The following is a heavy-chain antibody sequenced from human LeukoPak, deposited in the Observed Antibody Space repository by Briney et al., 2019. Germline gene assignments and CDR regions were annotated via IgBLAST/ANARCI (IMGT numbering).Heavy chain of an antibody. V-gene: IGHV3-53*01. D-gene: IGHD6-19*01. CDR2: IYSGGAT. CDR3: ARGRFSGPDDY. Sequence: GGSLRLSCAVSECSISGNYMNWVRQAPGKGLEWVSVIYSGGATYYADSVRGRFTISRDNSKNMVSLQMTSMGAEDTAVYYCARGRFSGPDDYWGQGTLVTVSS. CDR1: ECSISGNY. J-gene: IGHJ4*02.